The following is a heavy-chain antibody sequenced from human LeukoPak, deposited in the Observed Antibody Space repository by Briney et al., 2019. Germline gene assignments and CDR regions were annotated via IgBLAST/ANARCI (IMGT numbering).Heavy chain of an antibody. D-gene: IGHD3-16*01. J-gene: IGHJ4*02. V-gene: IGHV3-23*01. Sequence: GGSLRLSCAASGFTFTTYAMGWVRQAPGKGLEWVSYGGSGGSKYYADSVKGRFTISRDNSKSTLYLQMNSLRAEDTAVYYCAKSPYIASHIDFDYWGQGTLVTVSS. CDR2: GGSGGSK. CDR3: AKSPYIASHIDFDY. CDR1: GFTFTTYA.